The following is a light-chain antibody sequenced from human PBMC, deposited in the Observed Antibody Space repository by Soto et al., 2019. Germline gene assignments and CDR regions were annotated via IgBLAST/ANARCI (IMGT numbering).Light chain of an antibody. J-gene: IGKJ3*01. Sequence: AIQMTQSPSSLSASVGDRVTITCRASQGIRNDLDWFQQKPGKAPKLLIYAASNLQSGVPARLSGSVSDTDFSLTISILQRDDFATNYCIQIYFLPFTFGLGTKGDIK. CDR2: AAS. CDR3: IQIYFLPFT. V-gene: IGKV1-6*01. CDR1: QGIRND.